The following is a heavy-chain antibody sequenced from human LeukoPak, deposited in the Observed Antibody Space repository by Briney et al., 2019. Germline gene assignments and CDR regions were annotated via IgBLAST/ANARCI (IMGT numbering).Heavy chain of an antibody. CDR2: ISYDGSKK. Sequence: GSLRLSCAASGFTFRSYGIHWVRQAPGKGLEWVAGISYDGSKKDYADSVKGRFFISRDDSKNTVYLQMNSLTTEDTAIYYCAKDLFLYGSSGYPRCPDHWGQGTLVTVSS. CDR3: AKDLFLYGSSGYPRCPDH. J-gene: IGHJ4*02. V-gene: IGHV3-30*18. D-gene: IGHD3-22*01. CDR1: GFTFRSYG.